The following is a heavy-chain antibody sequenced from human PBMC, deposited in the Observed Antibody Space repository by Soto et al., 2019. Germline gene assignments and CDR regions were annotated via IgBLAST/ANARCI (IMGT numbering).Heavy chain of an antibody. V-gene: IGHV1-46*01. Sequence: ASVKVSCKASGYTFSNYYMHWVRQAPGQGLEWMGIINPSGGSTNYAQKFQGRVTMTRDTSTSTVYMELSSLRSEDTAVYYCARGITIFGVVIMELDYWGQGTLVTAPQ. J-gene: IGHJ4*02. D-gene: IGHD3-3*01. CDR1: GYTFSNYY. CDR3: ARGITIFGVVIMELDY. CDR2: INPSGGST.